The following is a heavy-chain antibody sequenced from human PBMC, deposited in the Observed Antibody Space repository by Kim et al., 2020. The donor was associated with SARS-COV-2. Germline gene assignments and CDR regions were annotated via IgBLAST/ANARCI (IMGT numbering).Heavy chain of an antibody. CDR3: ARDRAYYDFWSGYYTPSFFDY. J-gene: IGHJ4*02. CDR2: IWYDGSNK. D-gene: IGHD3-3*01. CDR1: GFTFSSYG. Sequence: GGSLRLSCAASGFTFSSYGMHWVRQAPGKGLEWVAVIWYDGSNKYYADSVKGRFTISRDNSKNTLYLQMNSLRAEDTAVYYCARDRAYYDFWSGYYTPSFFDYWGQGTLVTVSS. V-gene: IGHV3-33*01.